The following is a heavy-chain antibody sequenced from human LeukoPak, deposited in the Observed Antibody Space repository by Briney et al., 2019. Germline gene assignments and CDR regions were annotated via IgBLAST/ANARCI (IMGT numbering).Heavy chain of an antibody. CDR2: INPSGGST. V-gene: IGHV1-46*01. CDR3: ARRSCGYCSGGSCIYYYMDV. J-gene: IGHJ6*03. D-gene: IGHD2-15*01. Sequence: ASVKVSCKASGYTFTSYYMHWVRQAPGQGLEWMGIINPSGGSTSYAQKFQGRVTMTRDTSTSTVYMELSSLRSEDTAVYYCARRSCGYCSGGSCIYYYMDVWGKGTTVTISS. CDR1: GYTFTSYY.